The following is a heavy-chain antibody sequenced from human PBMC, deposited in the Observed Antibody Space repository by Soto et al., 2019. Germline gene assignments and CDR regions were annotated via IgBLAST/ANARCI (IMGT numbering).Heavy chain of an antibody. J-gene: IGHJ6*02. CDR3: ARDYDFWSGYGPNGMDV. D-gene: IGHD3-3*01. CDR1: GGTFSSYA. Sequence: QVQLVQSGAEVKKPGSSVKVSCKASGGTFSSYAISWVRQAPGQGLEWMGGIIPIFGTANYVQKFQGRVTITADESTSTAYMELSSLRSEDTAVYYCARDYDFWSGYGPNGMDVWGQGTTVTVSS. CDR2: IIPIFGTA. V-gene: IGHV1-69*12.